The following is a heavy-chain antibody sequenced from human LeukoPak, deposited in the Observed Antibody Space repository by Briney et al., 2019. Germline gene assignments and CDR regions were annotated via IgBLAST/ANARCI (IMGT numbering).Heavy chain of an antibody. CDR2: INHSGST. CDR1: GGSFSGYY. Sequence: SETLSLTCAVYGGSFSGYYWSWIRQPPGKGLEWIGEINHSGSTNYNPSLKSRVTISVDTSKNQFSLKLSSVTAADTAVYYCARVLTGYYGSGRSGNWFDPWGQGTLVTVSS. J-gene: IGHJ5*02. CDR3: ARVLTGYYGSGRSGNWFDP. V-gene: IGHV4-34*01. D-gene: IGHD3-10*01.